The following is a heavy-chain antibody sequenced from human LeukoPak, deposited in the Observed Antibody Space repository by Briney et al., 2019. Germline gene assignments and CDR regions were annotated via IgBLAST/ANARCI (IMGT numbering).Heavy chain of an antibody. J-gene: IGHJ6*02. Sequence: SGGSLRLSCAASGFTFDDYAIHWVRQAPGKGLEWVSLISGDGGSTYYADSVKGRFTISRDNSKNSLYLQMNSLRTEDTALYYCAKDKAIAATRYYYYYGMDVWGQGTTVTVSS. D-gene: IGHD2-15*01. CDR1: GFTFDDYA. V-gene: IGHV3-43*02. CDR2: ISGDGGST. CDR3: AKDKAIAATRYYYYYGMDV.